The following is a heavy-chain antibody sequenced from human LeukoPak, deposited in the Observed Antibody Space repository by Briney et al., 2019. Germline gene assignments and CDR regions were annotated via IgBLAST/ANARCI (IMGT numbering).Heavy chain of an antibody. CDR1: GFTFSRYW. V-gene: IGHV3-7*01. Sequence: GGSLRLSCAASGFTFSRYWMSWVRQAPGKGLEWVANIKQDGSEKYYVDSVKGRFTISRDNAKNSPYLQMNSLRVEDTAVYYCARDWDSWGQGTLVTVSS. CDR2: IKQDGSEK. CDR3: ARDWDS. J-gene: IGHJ4*02.